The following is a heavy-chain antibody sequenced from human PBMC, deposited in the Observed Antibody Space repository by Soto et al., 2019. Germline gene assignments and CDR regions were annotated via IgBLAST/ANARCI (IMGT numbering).Heavy chain of an antibody. V-gene: IGHV4-30-4*01. D-gene: IGHD3-10*01. CDR1: GGSLSSGNYY. Sequence: PSETLSLTCIVSGGSLSSGNYYWSWIRQPPGKGLEWIGYIYYSGSTYYSPSLKSRVTLSIDTSKNQFSLKVSSVTAADTAVYYCARRRGSGSYYLNWFDPWGQGTLVTVSS. J-gene: IGHJ5*02. CDR2: IYYSGST. CDR3: ARRRGSGSYYLNWFDP.